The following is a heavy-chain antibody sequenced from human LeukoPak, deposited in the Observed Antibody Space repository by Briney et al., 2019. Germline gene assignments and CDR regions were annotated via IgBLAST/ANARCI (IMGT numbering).Heavy chain of an antibody. Sequence: GGSLRLSCAASGFTVSSNYMSWVRQAPGKGLEGVSFIYRGGSTYYADSVKGRFTISRDNSKNTPYLQMNSLRAEDTAVYYCARVGYYDILTGYYVPYYFDYWGQGTLVTVSS. V-gene: IGHV3-53*01. J-gene: IGHJ4*02. D-gene: IGHD3-9*01. CDR3: ARVGYYDILTGYYVPYYFDY. CDR2: IYRGGST. CDR1: GFTVSSNY.